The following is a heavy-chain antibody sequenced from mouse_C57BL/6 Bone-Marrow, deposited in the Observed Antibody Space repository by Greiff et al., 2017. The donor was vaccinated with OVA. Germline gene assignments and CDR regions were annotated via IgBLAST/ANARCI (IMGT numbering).Heavy chain of an antibody. J-gene: IGHJ1*03. CDR2: IYPGDGDT. V-gene: IGHV1-82*01. Sequence: QVQLQPSGPELVKPGASVKISCKASGYAFSSSWMNWVKQRPGQGLEWIGRIYPGDGDTNYNGKFKGKATLTADKSSSTAYMQRSSLTSEDSAVYFCARGETALLSFDVWGTGTTVTVSS. CDR1: GYAFSSSW. D-gene: IGHD3-2*01. CDR3: ARGETALLSFDV.